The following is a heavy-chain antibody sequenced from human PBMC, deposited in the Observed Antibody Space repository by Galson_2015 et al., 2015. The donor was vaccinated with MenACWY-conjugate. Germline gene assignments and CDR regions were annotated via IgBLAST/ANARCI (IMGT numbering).Heavy chain of an antibody. J-gene: IGHJ4*02. CDR1: NYA. V-gene: IGHV3-23*01. Sequence: NYAMSWFRHSPGRGLEWVSAINGDDDQPFYAEAVKGRFTVARDSARNTVYLQMKSLRPEDTAIYYCAKRIAPSGAPYYFDSWGQGTLVTVSS. D-gene: IGHD6-13*01. CDR3: AKRIAPSGAPYYFDS. CDR2: INGDDDQP.